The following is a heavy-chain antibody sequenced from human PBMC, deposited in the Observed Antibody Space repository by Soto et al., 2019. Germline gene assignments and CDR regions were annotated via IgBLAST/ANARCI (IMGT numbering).Heavy chain of an antibody. CDR3: ASSSDWHIIDS. CDR2: MYYSGST. V-gene: IGHV4-39*02. J-gene: IGHJ4*02. D-gene: IGHD2-2*01. CDR1: GGSISSSSYY. Sequence: QVQLQESGPGLVKPSETLSLTCTVSGGSISSSSYYWVWIRQPPGKGLEWIGTMYYSGSTFYDPSLKSRVTISVDASKNDFSLKLSSVTAADTAVYYCASSSDWHIIDSWGQGTLVSVSS.